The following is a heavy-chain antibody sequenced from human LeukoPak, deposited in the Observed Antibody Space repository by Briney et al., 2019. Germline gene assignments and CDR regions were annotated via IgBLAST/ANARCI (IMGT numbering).Heavy chain of an antibody. CDR3: ARDRAVLQDYYQFDP. CDR1: GGSIISGHYY. J-gene: IGHJ5*02. Sequence: SETLSLTCTVSGGSIISGHYYWSWIRQPAGKGLEYLGRIYPSGSTNYSPSLKSRVTISVDTSKNQFSLKTRSVTAADTAVYYCARDRAVLQDYYQFDPWGQGTLVTVSS. CDR2: IYPSGST. V-gene: IGHV4-61*02. D-gene: IGHD1-26*01.